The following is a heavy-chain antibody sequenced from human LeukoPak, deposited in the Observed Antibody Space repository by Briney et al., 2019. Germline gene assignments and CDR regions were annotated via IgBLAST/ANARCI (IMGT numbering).Heavy chain of an antibody. CDR1: GYTFTSYY. V-gene: IGHV1-46*01. J-gene: IGHJ4*02. Sequence: ASVKVSCKASGYTFTSYYMHWVRQAPGQGLEWMGIINPSGGSTSYAQKFQGRVTMTRDTSTSTVYMELSSLRSEDTAVYYCAREGPVLTGAPYYFDYWGQGTLVTVSS. CDR3: AREGPVLTGAPYYFDY. D-gene: IGHD7-27*01. CDR2: INPSGGST.